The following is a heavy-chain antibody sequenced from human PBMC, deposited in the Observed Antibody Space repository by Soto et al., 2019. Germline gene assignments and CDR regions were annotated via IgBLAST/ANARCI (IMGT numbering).Heavy chain of an antibody. D-gene: IGHD5-18*01. J-gene: IGHJ4*01. CDR1: GESVCIGDSA. CDR3: ARNTYGYTCYGY. CDR2: IYYSGST. V-gene: IGHV4-30-4*01. Sequence: SESLSLPCAFCGESVCIGDSALSWIRQPPEKGLEWIGYIYYSGSTYYNPSLKSRVTISVDTSKNQFSLKLSSVTAADTALYYSARNTYGYTCYGYWGQGTLVTGSS.